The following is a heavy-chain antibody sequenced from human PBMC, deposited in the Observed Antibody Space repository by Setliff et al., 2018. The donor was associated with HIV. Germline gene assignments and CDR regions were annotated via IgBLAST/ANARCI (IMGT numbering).Heavy chain of an antibody. CDR3: AKVVAGLDY. J-gene: IGHJ4*02. D-gene: IGHD6-19*01. CDR1: GFSFSDYY. CDR2: ISLTGSGSST. V-gene: IGHV3-23*01. Sequence: PGGSLRLSCAGSGFSFSDYYMSWFRQAPGKGLEWVSYISLTGSGSSTFYADSVKGRFSISRDNSKDTLYLQMNSLRAEDTAVYYCAKVVAGLDYWGPGTLVTVSS.